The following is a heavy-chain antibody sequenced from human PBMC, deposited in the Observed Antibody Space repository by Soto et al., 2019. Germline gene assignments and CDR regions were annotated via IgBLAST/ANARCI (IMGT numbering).Heavy chain of an antibody. CDR2: VLWNDER. V-gene: IGHV2-5*01. Sequence: QITLKESGPTLVKPTQTLTLTCSFSGFSLSTSGVGVGWIRQPPGEALEWLALVLWNDERHYSPFLKGRLTINKDTSKSQVVLTMTNMDPVDTATYFCAHSLVGCTNGACYTDFDYWGQGTLVTVSS. D-gene: IGHD2-8*01. CDR3: AHSLVGCTNGACYTDFDY. J-gene: IGHJ4*02. CDR1: GFSLSTSGVG.